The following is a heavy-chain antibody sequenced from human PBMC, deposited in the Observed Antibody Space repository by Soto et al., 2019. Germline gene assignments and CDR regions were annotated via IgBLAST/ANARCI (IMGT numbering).Heavy chain of an antibody. CDR1: GGSFSGYY. CDR3: ARGGHDYIWGSYRSQTYYFDY. J-gene: IGHJ4*02. V-gene: IGHV4-34*01. Sequence: QVQLQQWGAGLLKPSETLSLTCAVYGGSFSGYYWSWIRQPPGKGLEWIGEINHSGSTNYNPSLKSRVTISVDTSKNQFALKLSSVTAADTAVYYCARGGHDYIWGSYRSQTYYFDYWGQGTLVTVSS. CDR2: INHSGST. D-gene: IGHD3-16*02.